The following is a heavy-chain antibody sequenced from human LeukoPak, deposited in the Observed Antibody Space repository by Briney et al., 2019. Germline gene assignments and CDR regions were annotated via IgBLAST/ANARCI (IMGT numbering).Heavy chain of an antibody. CDR1: GGSISSSNW. Sequence: GTLSLTCAVSGGSISSSNWWSWVRQAPGKGLEWVSVIYSGGSTYYADSVKGRFTISRDNSKNTLYLQMNSLRAEDTAVYYCARITYYYDSSGYYYIDYWGQGTLVTVSS. J-gene: IGHJ4*02. V-gene: IGHV3-53*01. CDR2: IYSGGST. D-gene: IGHD3-22*01. CDR3: ARITYYYDSSGYYYIDY.